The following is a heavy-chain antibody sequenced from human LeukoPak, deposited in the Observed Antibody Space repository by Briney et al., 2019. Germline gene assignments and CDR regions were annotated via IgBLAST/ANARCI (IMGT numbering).Heavy chain of an antibody. J-gene: IGHJ6*02. V-gene: IGHV4-31*02. Sequence: WVRQMPGKGLEWIGYIYYSGSTYYNPSLKSRVTISVDTSKNQFSLKLSSVTAADTAVYYCARGSVVVPAAIPLYGMDVWGQGTTVTVSS. CDR2: IYYSGST. CDR3: ARGSVVVPAAIPLYGMDV. D-gene: IGHD2-2*01.